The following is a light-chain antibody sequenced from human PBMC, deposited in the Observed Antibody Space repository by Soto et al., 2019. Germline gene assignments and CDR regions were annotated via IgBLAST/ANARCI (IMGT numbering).Light chain of an antibody. CDR2: AAY. CDR1: QGISNY. V-gene: IGKV1-27*01. CDR3: QKYNGAPPWT. J-gene: IGKJ1*01. Sequence: DIHMTQSPSSLSASVGDIVTITCRASQGISNYLAWYQQKPGKVPKLMIYAAYTLQSGVPSRFSGSGSGTDFTLTISSLQPEDVATYYCQKYNGAPPWTCGPGTKVDIK.